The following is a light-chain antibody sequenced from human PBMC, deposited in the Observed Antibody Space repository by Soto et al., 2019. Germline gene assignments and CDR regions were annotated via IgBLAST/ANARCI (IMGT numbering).Light chain of an antibody. CDR1: QSVSSY. CDR3: QQRSNWPPYT. CDR2: DAS. V-gene: IGKV3-11*01. Sequence: EIVLTQSPATLSLSPGERATLSCRARQSVSSYLAWYQQKPGQAPRLLIYDASNRATGIPARFSGSGSGTDFTLTISRLEPEDFAVYYCQQRSNWPPYTFGQGTKLEIK. J-gene: IGKJ2*01.